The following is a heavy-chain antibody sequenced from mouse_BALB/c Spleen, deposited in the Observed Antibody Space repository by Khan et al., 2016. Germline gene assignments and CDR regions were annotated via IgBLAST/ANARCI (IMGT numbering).Heavy chain of an antibody. CDR2: IDPANGNT. V-gene: IGHV14-3*02. CDR1: GFNIKDTY. J-gene: IGHJ4*01. CDR3: ARKTGAMDY. Sequence: VRLQQSGAELVKPGASVKLSCTASGFNIKDTYMHWVKQRPEQGLEWIGRIDPANGNTKYDPKFQGKATITADTSSNTAYLQLSSLTSEDTSVDYCARKTGAMDYCGQGTSVTVSS.